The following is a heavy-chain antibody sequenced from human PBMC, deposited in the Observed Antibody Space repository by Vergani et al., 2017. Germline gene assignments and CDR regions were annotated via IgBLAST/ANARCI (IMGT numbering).Heavy chain of an antibody. CDR1: GFTVSSNY. V-gene: IGHV3-7*03. J-gene: IGHJ4*02. Sequence: EVQLVESGGGLVQPGGSLRLSCAASGFTVSSNYMSWVRQAPGKGLEWVANIKQDGSEKYYVDSVKGRFTISSDNAKNSLYLQMNSLRAEDTAVYYCARDFGDYWGQGTLVTVSS. D-gene: IGHD3-10*01. CDR3: ARDFGDY. CDR2: IKQDGSEK.